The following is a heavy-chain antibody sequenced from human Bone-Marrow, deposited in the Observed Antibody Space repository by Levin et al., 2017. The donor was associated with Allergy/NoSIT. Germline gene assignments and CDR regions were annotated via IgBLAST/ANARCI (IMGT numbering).Heavy chain of an antibody. CDR3: ARDRTFHGGYDFDYYFYGVDV. D-gene: IGHD5-12*01. Sequence: GESLKISCKASGYTFTDYYIHWVRQAPGQGLEWMGWISPNRGGTKYLQKFQGRVTMTRDTSSSTAYMELSRLTSDDTAVYFCARDRTFHGGYDFDYYFYGVDVWGQGTTVTVSS. V-gene: IGHV1-2*02. CDR2: ISPNRGGT. CDR1: GYTFTDYY. J-gene: IGHJ6*02.